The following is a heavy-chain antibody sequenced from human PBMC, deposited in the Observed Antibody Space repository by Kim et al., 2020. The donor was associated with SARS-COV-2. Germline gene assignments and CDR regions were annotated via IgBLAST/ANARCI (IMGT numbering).Heavy chain of an antibody. CDR1: GFTFDDYA. V-gene: IGHV3-43*02. CDR2: ISGDGGST. Sequence: GGSLRLSCAASGFTFDDYAMHWVRQAPGKGLEWVSLISGDGGSTYYADSVKGRVTISRDNSKNSLYLQMNSLRTEDTALYDCAKDGSTMVRGVIITTYYYGMDVCGQGTTVTVSS. D-gene: IGHD3-10*01. J-gene: IGHJ6*02. CDR3: AKDGSTMVRGVIITTYYYGMDV.